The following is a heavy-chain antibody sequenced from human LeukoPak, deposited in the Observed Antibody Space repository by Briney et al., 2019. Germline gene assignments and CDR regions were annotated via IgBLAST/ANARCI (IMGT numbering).Heavy chain of an antibody. D-gene: IGHD3-10*01. Sequence: PETLSLTGTVSGVSIRRSYCCWRWLRQTPGKGLEWIGSVYDSGSTQYSPSLKSRLTVSVDTSKNQFSLNLTSVTATDTAVYYCARSPLPYGAGRGYFDYWGRGTLVTVSS. J-gene: IGHJ4*02. CDR2: VYDSGST. CDR1: GVSIRRSYCC. V-gene: IGHV4-39*01. CDR3: ARSPLPYGAGRGYFDY.